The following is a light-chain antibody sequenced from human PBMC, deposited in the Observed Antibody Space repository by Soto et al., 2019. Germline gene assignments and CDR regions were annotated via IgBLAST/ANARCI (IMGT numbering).Light chain of an antibody. CDR3: PSFTSGSTPYI. V-gene: IGLV2-14*03. J-gene: IGLJ1*01. Sequence: QSALTQPASVSGSPGQSITISCTGTSNDVGGFNYVSWYQQLPGKAPKLVIYDVTHRTSGVSDRFSGSRSGNTASLTISGLQAEDEADYYCPSFTSGSTPYILGTGTNVTVL. CDR1: SNDVGGFNY. CDR2: DVT.